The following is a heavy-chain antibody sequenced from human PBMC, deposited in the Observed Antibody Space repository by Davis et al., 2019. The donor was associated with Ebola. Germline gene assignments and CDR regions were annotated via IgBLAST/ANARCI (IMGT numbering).Heavy chain of an antibody. CDR2: ISAYNGNT. V-gene: IGHV1-18*01. Sequence: AASVKVSCKASGYTFTSYGISWVRQAPGQGLEWMGWISAYNGNTNYAQKFQGRVTITRDTSASTAYMELSSLRSEDTAVYYCARFSGMDVWGQGTTVTVSS. CDR1: GYTFTSYG. J-gene: IGHJ6*02. CDR3: ARFSGMDV.